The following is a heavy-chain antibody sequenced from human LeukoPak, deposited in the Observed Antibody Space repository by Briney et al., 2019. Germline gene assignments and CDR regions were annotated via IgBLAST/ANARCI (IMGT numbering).Heavy chain of an antibody. V-gene: IGHV1-69*05. CDR2: IIPIFGTA. CDR1: GGTFSSYA. J-gene: IGHJ4*02. CDR3: ARDAGGSYPLDY. D-gene: IGHD1-26*01. Sequence: SVKVSCKASGGTFSSYAISWVRQAPGQGLEWMGGIIPIFGTANYAQKFQGRVTITTDESTSTAYMELSSLRSEDTAVYYCARDAGGSYPLDYWGQGTLVTVPS.